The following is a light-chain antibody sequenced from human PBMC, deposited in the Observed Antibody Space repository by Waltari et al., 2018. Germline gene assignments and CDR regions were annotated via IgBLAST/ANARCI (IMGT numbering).Light chain of an antibody. V-gene: IGKV1-16*02. J-gene: IGKJ1*01. Sequence: DIQMTQSPSSLSASVVDTVPISCRPIQGISNYLAWFQQKPGNAPKSLIYATSSLRIGVPSKFSGTSSGTNFSLTINSLQPEDFGTYYCQQYNSYPWTFGQGTKVEI. CDR1: QGISNY. CDR3: QQYNSYPWT. CDR2: ATS.